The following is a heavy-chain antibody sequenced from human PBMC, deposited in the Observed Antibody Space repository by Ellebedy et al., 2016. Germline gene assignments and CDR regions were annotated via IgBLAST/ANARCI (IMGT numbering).Heavy chain of an antibody. CDR1: GGTFSSYA. D-gene: IGHD6-19*01. Sequence: ASVKVSCXASGGTFSSYAISWVRQAPGQGLEWMGWISAYNGNTNYAQKLQGRVTMTTDTSTSTAYMELRSLRSDDTAVYYCALLGGGDSSGWPDDYWGQGTLVTVSS. CDR3: ALLGGGDSSGWPDDY. J-gene: IGHJ4*02. CDR2: ISAYNGNT. V-gene: IGHV1-18*01.